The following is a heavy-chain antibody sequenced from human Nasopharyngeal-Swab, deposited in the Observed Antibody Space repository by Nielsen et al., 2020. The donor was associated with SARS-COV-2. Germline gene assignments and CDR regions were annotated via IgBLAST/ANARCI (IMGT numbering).Heavy chain of an antibody. CDR3: ARGHRSISMIVVVIATALFYFDS. Sequence: SETLSLTCAVYGGSFSGYYWSWIRQPPGKGLEWIGEINHSGTTSYNPSLKSRVTISSDTSKNQFSLKLSSVTAADTAVYYCARGHRSISMIVVVIATALFYFDSWGRGTLVTVIS. V-gene: IGHV4-34*01. J-gene: IGHJ4*02. CDR1: GGSFSGYY. D-gene: IGHD3-22*01. CDR2: INHSGTT.